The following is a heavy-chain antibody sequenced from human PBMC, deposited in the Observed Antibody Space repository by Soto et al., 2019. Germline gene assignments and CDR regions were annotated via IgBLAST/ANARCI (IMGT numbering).Heavy chain of an antibody. Sequence: QVQLVESGGGVVQPGRSLRLSCAASGFTFSSYGMHWVRQAPGKGLEWVAVISYDGSNKYYADSVKGRFTISRDNSKNTLYLQMNSLRAEDTAVYYCAKDGLELPYNWFDPWGQGTLVTVSS. CDR3: AKDGLELPYNWFDP. CDR2: ISYDGSNK. CDR1: GFTFSSYG. V-gene: IGHV3-30*18. J-gene: IGHJ5*02. D-gene: IGHD1-7*01.